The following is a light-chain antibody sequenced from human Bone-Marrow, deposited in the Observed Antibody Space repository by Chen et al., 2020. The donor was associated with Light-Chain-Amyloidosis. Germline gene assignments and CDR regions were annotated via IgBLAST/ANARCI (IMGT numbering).Light chain of an antibody. CDR3: QGWDRSSDRPV. CDR1: NIGSTS. CDR2: DDS. J-gene: IGLJ3*02. V-gene: IGLV3-21*02. Sequence: SYVLTQPSSVSVAPGQTATIACGGNNIGSTSVHWYQQTPGQAPLLVVYDDSDRPSGIPERLSGSNYGNTATLTSSRVEAGDEADYYCQGWDRSSDRPVFGGGTKLTVL.